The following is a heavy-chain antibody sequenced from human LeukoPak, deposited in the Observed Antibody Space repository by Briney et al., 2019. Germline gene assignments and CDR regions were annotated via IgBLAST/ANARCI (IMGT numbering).Heavy chain of an antibody. Sequence: SETLSLTCTVSGGSVSSGSYYWSWIREPPGKGLEWIGYIYYSGSTNYNPSLKSRVTISVDTSKNQFSLKLSSVTAADTAVYYCARDPAGGIAVAGFFDYWGQGTLVTVSS. J-gene: IGHJ4*02. D-gene: IGHD6-19*01. CDR3: ARDPAGGIAVAGFFDY. CDR2: IYYSGST. CDR1: GGSVSSGSYY. V-gene: IGHV4-61*01.